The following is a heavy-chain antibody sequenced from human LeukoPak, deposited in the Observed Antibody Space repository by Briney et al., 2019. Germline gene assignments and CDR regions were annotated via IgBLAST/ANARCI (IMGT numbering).Heavy chain of an antibody. CDR2: LYSDGNT. Sequence: QPAGSLRLSCAASGFTVITNDMTWVRQAPGKGLEWVSVLYSDGNTKYADSVQGRFTISRDNSKNTPYLEMNSLSPDDTAVYYCARGVEPLAANTLAYWGQGTLVTVSS. J-gene: IGHJ4*02. V-gene: IGHV3-53*01. D-gene: IGHD1-14*01. CDR3: ARGVEPLAANTLAY. CDR1: GFTVITND.